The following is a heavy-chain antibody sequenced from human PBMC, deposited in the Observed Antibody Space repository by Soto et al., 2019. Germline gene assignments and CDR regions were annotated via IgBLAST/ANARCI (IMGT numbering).Heavy chain of an antibody. CDR2: FDPEDGET. CDR1: GYTLTELS. Sequence: QVPLVQSGAEVKKPGASVKVSCKVSGYTLTELSMHWVRQAPGKGLEWMGGFDPEDGETIYAQKFQGRVTMTEDTSTDTAYMELSSLRSEDMAVYYCVKGPRRRYYYGMDVLGKGTTVTVSS. CDR3: VKGPRRRYYYGMDV. V-gene: IGHV1-24*01. J-gene: IGHJ6*04.